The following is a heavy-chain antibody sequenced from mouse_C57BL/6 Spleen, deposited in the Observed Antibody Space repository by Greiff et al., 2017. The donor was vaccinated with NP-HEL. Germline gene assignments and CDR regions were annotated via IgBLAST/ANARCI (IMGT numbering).Heavy chain of an antibody. Sequence: QVQLQQSGPELVKPGASVKISCKASGYAFSSSWMNWVKQRPGKGLEWIGRIYPGDGDTNYNGKFKGKATLTADKSSSTAYMQLSSLTSEDSAVYFCAREAAADYYGSSAWFAYWGQGTLVTVSA. V-gene: IGHV1-82*01. CDR3: AREAAADYYGSSAWFAY. CDR1: GYAFSSSW. D-gene: IGHD1-1*01. CDR2: IYPGDGDT. J-gene: IGHJ3*01.